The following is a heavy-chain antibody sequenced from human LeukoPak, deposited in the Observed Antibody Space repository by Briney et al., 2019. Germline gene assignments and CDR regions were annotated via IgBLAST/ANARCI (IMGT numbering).Heavy chain of an antibody. CDR1: GFTFSSYW. CDR2: INTDGSST. CDR3: AREGSSTWYRGIAAEYFQH. Sequence: GGSLRLSCAASGFTFSSYWMHWVRQAPGKGLVWVSRINTDGSSTSYADSVKGRFTISRDNAKNTLYLQMNSLRAEDTAVYYCAREGSSTWYRGIAAEYFQHWGQGTLVTVSS. J-gene: IGHJ1*01. V-gene: IGHV3-74*01. D-gene: IGHD6-13*01.